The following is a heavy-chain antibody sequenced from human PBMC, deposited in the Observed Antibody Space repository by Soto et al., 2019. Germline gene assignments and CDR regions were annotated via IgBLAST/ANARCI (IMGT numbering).Heavy chain of an antibody. CDR3: ARDLIAVAGDAFDI. CDR2: ISAYNGNT. Sequence: ASVKVSCKASGYTFTSYGISWVRQAPGQGLEWMGWISAYNGNTNYAQKLQGRVTMTTDTSTSTAYMELRSLRSDDTAVYCCARDLIAVAGDAFDIWGQGTMVTVSS. CDR1: GYTFTSYG. J-gene: IGHJ3*02. D-gene: IGHD6-19*01. V-gene: IGHV1-18*01.